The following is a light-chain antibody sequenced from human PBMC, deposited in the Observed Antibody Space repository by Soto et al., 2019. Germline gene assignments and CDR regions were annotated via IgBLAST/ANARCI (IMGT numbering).Light chain of an antibody. V-gene: IGKV3-20*01. Sequence: EIVLTQSPGTLSLSPGERATLSCRASQSVSSNYLAWYQHKPGQPPRLLIYGASSRATGIPDRFSGSGSGTDFTLTISSLQSEDFAVYYCQQYNNWPPTWTFGQGTKVEIK. CDR3: QQYNNWPPTWT. CDR1: QSVSSNY. J-gene: IGKJ1*01. CDR2: GAS.